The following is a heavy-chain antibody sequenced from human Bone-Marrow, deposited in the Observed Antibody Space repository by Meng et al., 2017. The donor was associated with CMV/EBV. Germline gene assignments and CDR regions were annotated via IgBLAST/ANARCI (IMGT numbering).Heavy chain of an antibody. Sequence: GGSLRLSCAASGFTFTKHWMHWVRQAPGKGLEWVSRINGDATRTSYVDSVEGRFTITRDNAKNTVHPQMNSLGVEDTAVYYCARVPYDWEAFDIWGQGAMVTVSS. CDR2: INGDATRT. CDR3: ARVPYDWEAFDI. V-gene: IGHV3-74*01. D-gene: IGHD3-16*01. J-gene: IGHJ3*02. CDR1: GFTFTKHW.